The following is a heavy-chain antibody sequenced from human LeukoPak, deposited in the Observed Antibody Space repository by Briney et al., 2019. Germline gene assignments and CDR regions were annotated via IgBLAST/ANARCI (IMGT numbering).Heavy chain of an antibody. CDR1: GFTFDEYA. Sequence: GGSLRLSCAASGFTFDEYAMHWVRQAPGKGLEWVSLISWDGASAYYADSVKGRFTISRDNAKNSPFLQMNSLRVEDTALYYCTSQGSGYDSPIDYWGQGTLITVSS. V-gene: IGHV3-43D*03. CDR3: TSQGSGYDSPIDY. J-gene: IGHJ4*02. CDR2: ISWDGASA. D-gene: IGHD5-12*01.